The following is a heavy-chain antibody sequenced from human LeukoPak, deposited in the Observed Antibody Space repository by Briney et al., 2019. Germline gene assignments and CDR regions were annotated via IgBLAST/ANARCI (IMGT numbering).Heavy chain of an antibody. CDR2: ISYDGSNK. V-gene: IGHV3-30*18. CDR1: GFTFSSYG. J-gene: IGHJ4*02. CDR3: AKDRDILTGFDY. Sequence: GRSLRLSCAASGFTFSSYGMHWVRQAPGKGLEWVAVISYDGSNKYYADSVKGRFTISRDNSKNTLYLQMNSLRAGDTAVYYCAKDRDILTGFDYWGQGTLVTVSS. D-gene: IGHD3-9*01.